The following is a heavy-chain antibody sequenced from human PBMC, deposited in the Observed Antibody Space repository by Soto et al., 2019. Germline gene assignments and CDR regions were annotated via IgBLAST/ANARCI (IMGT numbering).Heavy chain of an antibody. Sequence: EVQLVQSGAEVKKSGESLRISCRNSGHPFNDYYITWVRQVPAMGLARLGRIDPSDSYTHYSPSSEGHVTISEDKSLNTAYLQWSSLGVSDTAIYYCARQGHGSSASFPFDYWGQGSLVTVSS. CDR2: IDPSDSYT. CDR3: ARQGHGSSASFPFDY. J-gene: IGHJ4*02. D-gene: IGHD1-26*01. CDR1: GHPFNDYY. V-gene: IGHV5-10-1*03.